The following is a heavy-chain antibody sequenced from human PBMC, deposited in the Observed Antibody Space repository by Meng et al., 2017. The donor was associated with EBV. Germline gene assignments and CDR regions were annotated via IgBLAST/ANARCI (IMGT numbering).Heavy chain of an antibody. CDR3: ARPFPSWQSPRLDPFGA. J-gene: IGHJ5*02. D-gene: IGHD6-19*01. V-gene: IGHV4-39*01. CDR1: GDSISSFYY. CDR2: VHYTGST. Sequence: QLQLRESSPGQVKPSETLSLTCTVSGDSISSFYYWGWIRQPPGRGLEWIGSVHYTGSTYYSPSLKSRVTVSVDTSKNQFSLRLTSVTAADTAVYYCARPFPSWQSPRLDPFGAWGQGTLVTVSS.